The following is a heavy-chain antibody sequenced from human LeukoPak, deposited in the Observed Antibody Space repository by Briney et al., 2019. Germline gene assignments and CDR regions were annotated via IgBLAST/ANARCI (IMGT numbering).Heavy chain of an antibody. CDR3: ARGVAAAGTIDY. J-gene: IGHJ4*02. Sequence: GGSLRLSCAASGFTFSSYSMNWVRQAPGKGLEWVSSISSSSSYIYYADSVKGRFTISRDNAKNSLYLQMNSLRAEDTAVYYCARGVAAAGTIDYWGQGTLVTVSS. V-gene: IGHV3-21*01. D-gene: IGHD6-13*01. CDR1: GFTFSSYS. CDR2: ISSSSSYI.